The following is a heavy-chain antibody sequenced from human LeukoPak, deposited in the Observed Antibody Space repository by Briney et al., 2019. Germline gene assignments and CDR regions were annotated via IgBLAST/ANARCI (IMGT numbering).Heavy chain of an antibody. Sequence: SQTLSLTCTVSGGSIGSGGYYWSWIRQHPGKGLEWIGYIYYSGNTYYNPSLQSRVSISVDTSKNQFSLKLSSVTAADTAVYYCARRGSGSGYNGVSGFDYWGQGAQATVSS. J-gene: IGHJ4*02. V-gene: IGHV4-31*03. CDR3: ARRGSGSGYNGVSGFDY. D-gene: IGHD3-22*01. CDR1: GGSIGSGGYY. CDR2: IYYSGNT.